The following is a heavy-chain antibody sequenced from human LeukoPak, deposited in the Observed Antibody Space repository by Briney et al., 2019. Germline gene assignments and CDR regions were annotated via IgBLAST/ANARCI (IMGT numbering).Heavy chain of an antibody. V-gene: IGHV4-38-2*02. CDR2: IYHSGST. Sequence: SETLSLTCTVSGYSISSGYYWGWIRQPPGKGLEWIGSIYHSGSTYYNPSLKSRVTISVDTSKNQFSLKLSSVTAADTAVYYCARGMRCSSTSCYVLTYGMDVWGQGTTVTVSS. CDR3: ARGMRCSSTSCYVLTYGMDV. J-gene: IGHJ6*02. D-gene: IGHD2-2*01. CDR1: GYSISSGYY.